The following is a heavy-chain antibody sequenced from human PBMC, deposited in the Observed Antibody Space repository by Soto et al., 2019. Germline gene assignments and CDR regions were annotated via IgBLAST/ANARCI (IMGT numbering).Heavy chain of an antibody. J-gene: IGHJ5*02. Sequence: QITLKESGPTLVKPTQTLTLTCTFSGFSLSTSGVGVGWIRQPPGKALEWLALIYWDDDKRYSPSLKSRLTHPKDPSKNQVVLTKTHLDPVDTATYFCAHEYLNDLLGLHWFDPWGQGTLVTVSS. D-gene: IGHD1-1*01. CDR1: GFSLSTSGVG. V-gene: IGHV2-5*02. CDR2: IYWDDDK. CDR3: AHEYLNDLLGLHWFDP.